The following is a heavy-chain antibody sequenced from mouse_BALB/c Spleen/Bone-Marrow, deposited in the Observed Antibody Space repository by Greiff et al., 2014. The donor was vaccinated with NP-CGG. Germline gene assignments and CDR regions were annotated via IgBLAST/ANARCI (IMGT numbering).Heavy chain of an antibody. D-gene: IGHD1-2*01. Sequence: VQLKDSGPDLVRPGASVKISCKASGYSFTGYYMYWVKQSHGKSLEWIGRVNPNNGDISYNQKFKGKAILTVDKSSSTAYMELRSLTSEDSAVYYCARSTATGFAYWGQGTLVTVSA. CDR2: VNPNNGDI. V-gene: IGHV1-26*01. CDR3: ARSTATGFAY. J-gene: IGHJ3*01. CDR1: GYSFTGYY.